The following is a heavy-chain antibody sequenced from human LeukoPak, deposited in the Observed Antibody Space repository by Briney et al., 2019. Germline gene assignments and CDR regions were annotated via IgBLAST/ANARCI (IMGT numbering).Heavy chain of an antibody. CDR1: GYTFTSYG. V-gene: IGHV1-18*01. CDR2: ISAYNGNT. D-gene: IGHD3-22*01. J-gene: IGHJ4*02. CDR3: ARARITMIVVVVTPFDY. Sequence: ASVKVSCKASGYTFTSYGISWVRQAPGQGLEWMRWISAYNGNTNYAQKLQGRVTMTTDTSTSTAYMELRSLRSDDTAVYYCARARITMIVVVVTPFDYWGQGTLVTVSS.